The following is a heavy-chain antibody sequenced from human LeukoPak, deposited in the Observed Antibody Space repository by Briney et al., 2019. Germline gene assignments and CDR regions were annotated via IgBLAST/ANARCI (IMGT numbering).Heavy chain of an antibody. Sequence: PSETLSLTCAVYGGSFSGYYWSWIRQPPGKGLEWIGEINHSGSTNYNPSLKSRVTISVDTSKNQFSLKLSSVTAADTAVYYCASGAGDWRMAARPLGMDVWGQGTTVTVSS. V-gene: IGHV4-34*01. CDR1: GGSFSGYY. CDR3: ASGAGDWRMAARPLGMDV. J-gene: IGHJ6*02. D-gene: IGHD6-6*01. CDR2: INHSGST.